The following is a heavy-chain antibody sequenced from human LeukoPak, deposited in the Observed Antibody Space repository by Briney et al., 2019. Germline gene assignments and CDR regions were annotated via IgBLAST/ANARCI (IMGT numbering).Heavy chain of an antibody. CDR2: INPNSGGT. V-gene: IGHV1-2*02. J-gene: IGHJ5*02. CDR3: ARGYCSSGSCYWFDP. CDR1: GYTFTGYY. D-gene: IGHD2-15*01. Sequence: ASVKVSCKASGYTFTGYYMHWVRQAPGQGLEWMGWINPNSGGTNYAQKFQGRVTMTRDTSNSTAYMELSRLRSDDTAVYYCARGYCSSGSCYWFDPWGQGTLVTVSS.